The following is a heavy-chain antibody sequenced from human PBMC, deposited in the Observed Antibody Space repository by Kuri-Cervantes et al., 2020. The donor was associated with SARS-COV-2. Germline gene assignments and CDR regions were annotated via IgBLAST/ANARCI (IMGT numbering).Heavy chain of an antibody. J-gene: IGHJ4*02. Sequence: ASVKVSCKASGYTFTSYGISWVRQAPGQGLEWMGWISAYNGNTNYAQKLQGRVTITADESTSTAYMELSSLRSEDTAVYYCASEDSGYDLSLPLDYWGQGTLVTVSS. CDR3: ASEDSGYDLSLPLDY. CDR2: ISAYNGNT. D-gene: IGHD5-12*01. V-gene: IGHV1-18*01. CDR1: GYTFTSYG.